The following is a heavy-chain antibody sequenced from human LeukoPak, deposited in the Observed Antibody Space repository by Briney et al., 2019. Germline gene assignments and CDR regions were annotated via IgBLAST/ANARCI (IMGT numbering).Heavy chain of an antibody. V-gene: IGHV4-4*07. CDR2: ICTSGST. CDR1: GGSISSYY. Sequence: SETLSLTCTVAGGSISSYYWSWIRQPAGKGLEWIGRICTSGSTYYNPSLKSRVTISVDTSKNQFSLKLSSVTAADTAVYYCARDFIKYSSSWPTKNYYYYMDVWGKGTTVTISS. CDR3: ARDFIKYSSSWPTKNYYYYMDV. J-gene: IGHJ6*03. D-gene: IGHD6-13*01.